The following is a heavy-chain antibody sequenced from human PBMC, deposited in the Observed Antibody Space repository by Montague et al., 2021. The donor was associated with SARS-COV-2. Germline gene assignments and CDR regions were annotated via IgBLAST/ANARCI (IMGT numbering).Heavy chain of an antibody. CDR3: ARRASSFDNWFDL. V-gene: IGHV4-59*08. D-gene: IGHD3-10*01. CDR1: GGSITDYS. J-gene: IGHJ5*02. Sequence: SETRSLTCTVSGGSITDYSWTWIRQPPGKALEWIGYVFKSGGTSYNPSLKSRVTMSVDTSKSHFPLRLTSVTAADTAVYYCARRASSFDNWFDLWGQGALVTVSA. CDR2: VFKSGGT.